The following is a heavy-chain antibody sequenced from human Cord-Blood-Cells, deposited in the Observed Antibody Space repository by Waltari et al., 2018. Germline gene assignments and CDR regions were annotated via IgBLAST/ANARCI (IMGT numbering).Heavy chain of an antibody. CDR3: ARDERDSSGYYFDY. V-gene: IGHV1-69*01. D-gene: IGHD3-22*01. J-gene: IGHJ4*02. Sequence: QVQLVQSGAEVKKPGSSVKVSCKASGGTFSSYAISWVRQAPGQGLEWMGGIIPILGTANYAQKFQGRVTITADESTSTAYMELSSLRSEDTAVYYCARDERDSSGYYFDYWGQGTLVTVSS. CDR2: IIPILGTA. CDR1: GGTFSSYA.